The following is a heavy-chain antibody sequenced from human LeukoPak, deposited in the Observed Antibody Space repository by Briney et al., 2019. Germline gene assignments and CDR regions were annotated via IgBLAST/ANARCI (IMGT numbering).Heavy chain of an antibody. CDR1: GFTFSSYG. J-gene: IGHJ6*03. CDR3: AKAEGPYYYMDV. V-gene: IGHV3-30*02. CDR2: IRYDGSNK. Sequence: PGGSLRLSCAASGFTFSSYGMHWVRQAPGKGLEWVAFIRYDGSNKYYADSVKGRFTISRDNSKNTLYLQMNSLRAEDTAVYYCAKAEGPYYYMDVWGKGTTVTASS.